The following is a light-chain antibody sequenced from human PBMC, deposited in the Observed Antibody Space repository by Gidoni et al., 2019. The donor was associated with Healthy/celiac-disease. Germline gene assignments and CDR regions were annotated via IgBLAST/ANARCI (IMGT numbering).Light chain of an antibody. CDR2: AAS. V-gene: IGKV1-39*01. J-gene: IGKJ1*01. CDR1: QSISSY. CDR3: QQSYSTPWT. Sequence: DIHLTHSPSSLSASVGDRGTITCRASQSISSYLNWYQQKPGKAPTLLIYAASSLQSGVPSRFSGSGSGRDFTLTISSLQPEDFATYYCQQSYSTPWTFGQGTKVEIK.